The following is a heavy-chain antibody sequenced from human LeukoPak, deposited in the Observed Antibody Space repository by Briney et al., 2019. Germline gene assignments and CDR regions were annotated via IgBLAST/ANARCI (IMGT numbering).Heavy chain of an antibody. V-gene: IGHV3-21*01. D-gene: IGHD2-21*01. CDR2: ISSSSSYI. Sequence: GGSLRLSCAASGFTFSSYSMNWVRQAPGKGLEWASSISSSSSYIYYADSVKGRFTISRDNAKNSLYLQMNSLRAEDTAVYYCARDKTRVFDYWGQGTLVTVSS. CDR3: ARDKTRVFDY. J-gene: IGHJ4*02. CDR1: GFTFSSYS.